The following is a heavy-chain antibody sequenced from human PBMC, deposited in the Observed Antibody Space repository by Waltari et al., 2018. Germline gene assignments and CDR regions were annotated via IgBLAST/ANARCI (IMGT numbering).Heavy chain of an antibody. V-gene: IGHV4-39*07. CDR2: IYYSGST. J-gene: IGHJ3*02. Sequence: QLQLQESGPGLVKPSETLSLTCTVSGGSISSSSYYWGWIRQPPGKGLEWIGSIYYSGSTYYNPSLKSRVTISVDTSKNQFSLKLSSVTAADTAVYYCARVGGGYYYGSGDAFDIWGQGTMVTVSS. CDR1: GGSISSSSYY. CDR3: ARVGGGYYYGSGDAFDI. D-gene: IGHD3-10*01.